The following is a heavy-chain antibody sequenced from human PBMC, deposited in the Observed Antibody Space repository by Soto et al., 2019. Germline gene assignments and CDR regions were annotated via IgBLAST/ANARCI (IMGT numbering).Heavy chain of an antibody. J-gene: IGHJ6*03. V-gene: IGHV4-61*01. CDR3: ARCREYYDILTGYLSLYYYYMDV. D-gene: IGHD3-9*01. CDR2: IYYSGST. CDR1: GGSISGEYYY. Sequence: SSETLSLTCTVSGGSISGEYYYWRWIRQPPGKGLEWIGYIYYSGSTNYNPSLKSRVTISVDTSKNQFSLKLSSVTAAATAVYYCARCREYYDILTGYLSLYYYYMDVWGKGTTVTVSS.